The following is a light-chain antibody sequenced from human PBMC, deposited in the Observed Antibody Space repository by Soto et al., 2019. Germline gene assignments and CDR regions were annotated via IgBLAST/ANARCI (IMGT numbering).Light chain of an antibody. J-gene: IGKJ4*01. V-gene: IGKV1-9*01. Sequence: DIQLTQSPSFQSASVGDRVTITSRASRGISSYLAWYQQKPGKPPNLLIYAASTLQSGVPSRFSGSGSGTEFTLTISSLQPEDFATYYCQQLNSYPSFGGGTKVEIK. CDR3: QQLNSYPS. CDR2: AAS. CDR1: RGISSY.